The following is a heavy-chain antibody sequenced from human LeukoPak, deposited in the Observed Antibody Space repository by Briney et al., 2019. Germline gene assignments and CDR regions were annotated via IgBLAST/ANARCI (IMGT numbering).Heavy chain of an antibody. CDR2: ISGEGGST. Sequence: PGGSLRLSCAASGFTFDDYAMHWVRQAPGKGLEWVSLISGEGGSTYYADSVKGRFTISRDNSKNSLYLQMKSPRTEDTASYYCAKVYYAWTNTHWFDPWGQGTLVTVSS. D-gene: IGHD3-22*01. CDR1: GFTFDDYA. CDR3: AKVYYAWTNTHWFDP. V-gene: IGHV3-43*02. J-gene: IGHJ5*02.